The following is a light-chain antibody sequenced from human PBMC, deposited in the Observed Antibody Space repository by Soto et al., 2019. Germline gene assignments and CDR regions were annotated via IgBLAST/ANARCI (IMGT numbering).Light chain of an antibody. V-gene: IGLV2-14*01. J-gene: IGLJ2*01. CDR2: EVS. CDR3: SSYTSSSTLGV. CDR1: SSDVGGYNY. Sequence: QSVLTQPASVSGSPGQSITISCTGSSSDVGGYNYVSWYQQHPGKAPKLMIYEVSNRPSGVSNRFSGSKSGNKASLTISGLQAEDEADYYCSSYTSSSTLGVFGGGTKVTVL.